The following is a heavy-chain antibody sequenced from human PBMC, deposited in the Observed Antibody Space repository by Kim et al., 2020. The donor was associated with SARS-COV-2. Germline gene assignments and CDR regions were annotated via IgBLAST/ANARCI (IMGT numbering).Heavy chain of an antibody. J-gene: IGHJ6*03. CDR2: MNPNSGNT. D-gene: IGHD3-10*01. CDR3: ARGLLVRGGFYYYYYMDV. Sequence: ASVKVSCKASGYTFTSYDINWVRQATGQGLEWMGWMNPNSGNTGYAQKFQGRVTMTRNTSISTAYMELSSLRSEDTAVYYCARGLLVRGGFYYYYYMDVWGKGTPVTVSS. CDR1: GYTFTSYD. V-gene: IGHV1-8*01.